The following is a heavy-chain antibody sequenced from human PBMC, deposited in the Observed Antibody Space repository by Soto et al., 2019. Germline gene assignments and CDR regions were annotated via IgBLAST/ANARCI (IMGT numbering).Heavy chain of an antibody. CDR3: ASYYDSRGYLAFDM. Sequence: QVQLQESGPGLVKPSETLSLTCTVSGGSIRSDGYYWSWIRQHPQKGLEWMGYLYYSGTTYYNPSLKSRTTISVDTSKNQFSLKLSSVTAADTAVYYCASYYDSRGYLAFDMWGQGTMVTLSS. CDR2: LYYSGTT. J-gene: IGHJ3*02. V-gene: IGHV4-31*03. D-gene: IGHD3-22*01. CDR1: GGSIRSDGYY.